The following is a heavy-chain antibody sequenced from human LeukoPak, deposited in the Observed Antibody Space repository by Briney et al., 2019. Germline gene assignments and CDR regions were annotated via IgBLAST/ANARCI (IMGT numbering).Heavy chain of an antibody. CDR1: GFTFSSYS. CDR2: ISSSSSYI. Sequence: PGGSLRLSCAASGFTFSSYSMNWVRQAPGKGLEWVSSISSSSSYIYYADSVKGRFTISRDNAKNSLYLQMNSLRAEDTAVYYCARGSGYPYYYYYMDVWGKGTTVTISS. CDR3: ARGSGYPYYYYYMDV. J-gene: IGHJ6*03. D-gene: IGHD3-22*01. V-gene: IGHV3-21*01.